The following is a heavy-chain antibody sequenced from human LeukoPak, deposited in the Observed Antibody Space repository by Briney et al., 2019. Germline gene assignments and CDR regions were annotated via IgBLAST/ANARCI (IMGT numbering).Heavy chain of an antibody. Sequence: SETLSLTCTVSGGSISSYYWSWIRQPAGKGLEWIGRIYTSGSPYYNPSLKSRVTMSVDTPKNQFSLNLTSVTAADTAVYYCARGPQCSGFSCGFDYWGQGTLVTVSS. CDR3: ARGPQCSGFSCGFDY. CDR1: GGSISSYY. CDR2: IYTSGSP. V-gene: IGHV4-4*07. J-gene: IGHJ4*02. D-gene: IGHD2-15*01.